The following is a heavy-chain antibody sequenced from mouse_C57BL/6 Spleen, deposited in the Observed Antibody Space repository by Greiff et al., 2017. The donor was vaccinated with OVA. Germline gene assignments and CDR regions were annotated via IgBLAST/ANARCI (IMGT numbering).Heavy chain of an antibody. D-gene: IGHD1-1*01. CDR1: GFSLSTSGMG. CDR3: ARREDYGSFAY. J-gene: IGHJ3*01. V-gene: IGHV8-12*01. Sequence: QVTLKESGPGILQSSQTLSLTCSFSGFSLSTSGMGVSWIRQPSGKGLEWLAHIYWDDDKRYNPFLKSRLTISKATSRNQVFLKITSVDTADTATYYCARREDYGSFAYWGQGTLVTVSA. CDR2: IYWDDDK.